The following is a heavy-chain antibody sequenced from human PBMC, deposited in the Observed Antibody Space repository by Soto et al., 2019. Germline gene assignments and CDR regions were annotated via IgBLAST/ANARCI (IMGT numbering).Heavy chain of an antibody. Sequence: EVQLVESGGGLVKPGGSLRLSCAASGFTFSSYSMNWVRQAPGKGLEWVSSISSSSSYIYYADSVKGRFTISRDNAKNSLYLQMNSLRAEDTAVYYCARDRPNIVVVPAAMEHPFDYWGQGTLVTVSS. CDR1: GFTFSSYS. CDR2: ISSSSSYI. CDR3: ARDRPNIVVVPAAMEHPFDY. V-gene: IGHV3-21*01. J-gene: IGHJ4*02. D-gene: IGHD2-2*01.